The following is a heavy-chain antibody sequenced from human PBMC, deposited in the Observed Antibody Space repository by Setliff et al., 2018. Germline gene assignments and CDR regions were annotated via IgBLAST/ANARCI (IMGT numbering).Heavy chain of an antibody. J-gene: IGHJ4*01. CDR2: ITNKPYDYTT. D-gene: IGHD2-21*02. CDR3: ASFFAYCGGDCHYRY. Sequence: GSLRLSCAASAVSFIDWVRQAPGKGLEWVGRITNKPYDYTTQYAASVKGRFIISRNESKNSVNLLMNSLKTEDTAVYYCASFFAYCGGDCHYRYWGQGTLVTVSS. CDR1: AVSF. V-gene: IGHV3-72*01.